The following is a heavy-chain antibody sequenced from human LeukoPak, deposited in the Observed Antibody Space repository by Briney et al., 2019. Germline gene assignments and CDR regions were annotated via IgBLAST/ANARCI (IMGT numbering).Heavy chain of an antibody. J-gene: IGHJ4*02. CDR1: GYTLTELS. D-gene: IGHD3-22*01. Sequence: ASVKVSCKVSGYTLTELSMHWVRQAPGKGLEWMGGFDPEDGETIYAQKFQGRVTVTEDTSTDTAYMELGSLRSEDTAVYYCATRLRYYYDRDYWGQGTLVTVSS. V-gene: IGHV1-24*01. CDR3: ATRLRYYYDRDY. CDR2: FDPEDGET.